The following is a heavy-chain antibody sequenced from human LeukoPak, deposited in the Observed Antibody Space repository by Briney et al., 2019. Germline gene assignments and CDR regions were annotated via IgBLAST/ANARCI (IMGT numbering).Heavy chain of an antibody. V-gene: IGHV3-64D*06. D-gene: IGHD2-2*02. CDR3: VKGGTIPGRPPGD. Sequence: GGSLRLSCSASGFTFSSYAMHWVRQAPGKALEYVSAISSNGGSTYYADSVKGRFTISRDNSKNTLYLQMSSLRAEDTAVYYCVKGGTIPGRPPGDWGQGTLVTVSS. J-gene: IGHJ4*02. CDR2: ISSNGGST. CDR1: GFTFSSYA.